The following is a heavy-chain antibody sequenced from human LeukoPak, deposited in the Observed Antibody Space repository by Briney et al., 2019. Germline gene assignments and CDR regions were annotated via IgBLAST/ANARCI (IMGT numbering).Heavy chain of an antibody. CDR3: AKDFSSSGWHYYFGY. V-gene: IGHV3-23*01. CDR1: GFTFSSYA. J-gene: IGHJ4*02. Sequence: PGGSLRLSCAASGFTFSSYAMHWVRQAPGKGLEWVSAISGSGGSTYYADSVKGRFTISRDNSKNTLYLQMNSLRAEDTAVYYCAKDFSSSGWHYYFGYWGQGTLVTVSS. D-gene: IGHD6-19*01. CDR2: ISGSGGST.